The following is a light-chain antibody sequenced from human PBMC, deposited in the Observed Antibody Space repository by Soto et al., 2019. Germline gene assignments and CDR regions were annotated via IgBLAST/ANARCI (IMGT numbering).Light chain of an antibody. CDR1: QSVRGSH. Sequence: EMVLTQSPGTLSLSPGERATLSCRASQSVRGSHLGWYQQKPGQAPRLLIYSASSRATGVPDRFSGSGSGTDFTLTISRLEPEDFALYYCHHFDSAGTFGQGTTLEI. CDR3: HHFDSAGT. J-gene: IGKJ2*01. CDR2: SAS. V-gene: IGKV3-20*01.